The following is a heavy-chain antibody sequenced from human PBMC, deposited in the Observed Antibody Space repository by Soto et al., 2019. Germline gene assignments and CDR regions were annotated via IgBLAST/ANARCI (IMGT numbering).Heavy chain of an antibody. V-gene: IGHV4-39*01. Sequence: QLQLQESGPGLVKPSETLSLTCTVSGGSISSSSYYWGWIRQPPGKGPEWIGSIYHSGSTYYNPSFRSRVTLSVDTSTNQFSLKLNSVIAADTAVYFCAESGSYHIHGLGVWGQGTTVTVSS. CDR2: IYHSGST. CDR1: GGSISSSSYY. D-gene: IGHD3-10*01. CDR3: AESGSYHIHGLGV. J-gene: IGHJ6*02.